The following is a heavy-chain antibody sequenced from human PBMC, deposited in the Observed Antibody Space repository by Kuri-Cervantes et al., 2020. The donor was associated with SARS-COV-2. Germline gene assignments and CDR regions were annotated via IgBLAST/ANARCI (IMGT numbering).Heavy chain of an antibody. CDR2: ISAYNGNT. J-gene: IGHJ4*02. CDR1: GYTFTSYG. D-gene: IGHD3-22*01. CDR3: ARDPNYDSSGYYGLTFDY. V-gene: IGHV1-18*01. Sequence: ASVKVSCKASGYTFTSYGISWVRQAPGQGLEWMGWISAYNGNTNYAQKLQGRVTMTTDTSTSTAYMELRGLRSDDTAVYYCARDPNYDSSGYYGLTFDYWGRGTLVTVSS.